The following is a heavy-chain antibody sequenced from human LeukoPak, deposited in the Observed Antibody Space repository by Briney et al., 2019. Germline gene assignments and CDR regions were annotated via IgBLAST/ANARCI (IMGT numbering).Heavy chain of an antibody. J-gene: IGHJ6*02. CDR3: AEGAGVYYYGMDV. CDR1: GFTFSNYG. CDR2: ISGGGSAT. Sequence: GGSLRLSCAASGFTFSNYGLSWVRQAPGKGLEWVSAISGGGSATYYADSVKGRFTISRDNSKNTLFLQMNTLRADDTAVHYCAEGAGVYYYGMDVWGQGTSVTVSS. V-gene: IGHV3-23*01.